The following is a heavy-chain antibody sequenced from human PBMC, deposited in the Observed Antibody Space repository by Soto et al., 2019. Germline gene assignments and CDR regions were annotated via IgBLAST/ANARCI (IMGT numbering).Heavy chain of an antibody. Sequence: PSETLSLTCTVSGGSISSYYWSWIRQPPGKGLEWIGSIYYSGSTYYNPSLKSRVTISVDTSKNQFSLKLSSVTAADTAVYYCARDEYYDVSSGYYSGPFDYSGQGTLVTVSS. D-gene: IGHD3-22*01. J-gene: IGHJ4*02. V-gene: IGHV4-59*05. CDR2: IYYSGST. CDR1: GGSISSYY. CDR3: ARDEYYDVSSGYYSGPFDY.